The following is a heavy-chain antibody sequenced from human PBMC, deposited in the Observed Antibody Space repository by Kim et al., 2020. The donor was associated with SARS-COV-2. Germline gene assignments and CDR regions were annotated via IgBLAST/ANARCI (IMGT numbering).Heavy chain of an antibody. D-gene: IGHD3-22*01. CDR1: GFTFSNAW. J-gene: IGHJ4*02. Sequence: GGSLRLSCAASGFTFSNAWMSWVRQAPGKGLEWVGRIKSKTDGGTTDYAAPVKGRFTISRDDSKNTLYLQMNSLKTEDTAVYYCTTGYYDSSGTLDYWGQGTLVTVSS. CDR2: IKSKTDGGTT. V-gene: IGHV3-15*01. CDR3: TTGYYDSSGTLDY.